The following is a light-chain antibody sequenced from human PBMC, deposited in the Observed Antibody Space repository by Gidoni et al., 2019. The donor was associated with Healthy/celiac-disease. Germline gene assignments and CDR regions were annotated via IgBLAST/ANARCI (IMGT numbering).Light chain of an antibody. CDR3: QQYYSTPQT. CDR2: WAS. Sequence: DIVMTQSPDSRAVSLGERATINGKSSQSVLYSSNNKNYLAWYQQKPGHPPKLLLYWASTRESGVPDRFSGSGSGTDFTLTISSLQAEDVAVYYCQQYYSTPQTFGQGTKVEIK. V-gene: IGKV4-1*01. J-gene: IGKJ1*01. CDR1: QSVLYSSNNKNY.